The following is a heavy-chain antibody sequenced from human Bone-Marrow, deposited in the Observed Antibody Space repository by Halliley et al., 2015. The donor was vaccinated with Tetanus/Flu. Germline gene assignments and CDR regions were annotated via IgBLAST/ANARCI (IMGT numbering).Heavy chain of an antibody. CDR1: GFSFDDYA. CDR3: ARGMNPEN. Sequence: CAASGFSFDDYAMHWVRQAPGKGLEWVSGISWSRGTIAYADSVKGRFTISRDNAQNSVFLQMNSLRGEDTAMYYCARGMNPENWGQGTLVTVSS. CDR2: ISWSRGTI. V-gene: IGHV3-9*01. J-gene: IGHJ4*02.